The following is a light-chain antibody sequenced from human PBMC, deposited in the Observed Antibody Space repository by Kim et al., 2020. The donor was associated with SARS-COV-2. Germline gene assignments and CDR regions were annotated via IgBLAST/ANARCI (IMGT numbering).Light chain of an antibody. J-gene: IGLJ2*01. CDR3: QTWGTGTVV. CDR1: SGHSSYA. Sequence: ASVKLTCTLSSGHSSYAIEWHQQQPEKGPRYLMKLNSDGSHSKWDGIPDRFSGSSSGAERYLTISSLQSEDEADYYCQTWGTGTVVFGGGTQLTVL. CDR2: LNSDGSH. V-gene: IGLV4-69*01.